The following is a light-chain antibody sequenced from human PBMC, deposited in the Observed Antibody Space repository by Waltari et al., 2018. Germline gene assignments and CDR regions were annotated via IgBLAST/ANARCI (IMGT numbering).Light chain of an antibody. CDR2: KAS. CDR1: QSISDW. CDR3: QQYNTYSTSWT. Sequence: DIQMTQSPSTLSASVGDRVTITCRASQSISDWLAWYQQKPGKAPKVLIYKASTLESGVPSRFSGSGSGTEFTLTISSLQPDDFATYYCQQYNTYSTSWTFGQGTKVEIK. J-gene: IGKJ1*01. V-gene: IGKV1-5*03.